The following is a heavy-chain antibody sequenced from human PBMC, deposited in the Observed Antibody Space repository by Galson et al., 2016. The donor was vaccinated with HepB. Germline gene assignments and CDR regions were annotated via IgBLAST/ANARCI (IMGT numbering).Heavy chain of an antibody. Sequence: SVKVSCKASGYTFTRYSLHWVRQAPGQRLEWMGRMITIIGTTNYAQKFQGRVTVTADESTSTAYMELSSLRSEDTATYYCVRSDVEGDFSFLWGQGTLVTVSS. V-gene: IGHV1-69*11. CDR1: GYTFTRYS. CDR3: VRSDVEGDFSFL. D-gene: IGHD3-16*01. J-gene: IGHJ4*02. CDR2: MITIIGTT.